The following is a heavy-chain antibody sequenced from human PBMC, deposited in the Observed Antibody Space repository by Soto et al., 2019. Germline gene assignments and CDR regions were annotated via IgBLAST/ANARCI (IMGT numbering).Heavy chain of an antibody. Sequence: QVQLVESGGGVVQPGRSLRLSCAASGFTFSSYGMHWVRQAPGKGLEWVAVISYDGSNKYYADSVKGRFTISRDNSKNTLYLQMNSLRAEDTAVYYCAKWKWGDGGIGYFDCWGQGTLVTVSS. V-gene: IGHV3-30*18. J-gene: IGHJ4*02. CDR1: GFTFSSYG. D-gene: IGHD2-15*01. CDR3: AKWKWGDGGIGYFDC. CDR2: ISYDGSNK.